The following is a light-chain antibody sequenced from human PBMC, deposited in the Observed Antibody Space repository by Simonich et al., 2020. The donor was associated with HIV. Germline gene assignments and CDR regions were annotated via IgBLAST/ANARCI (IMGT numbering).Light chain of an antibody. CDR3: QQSRSTPFT. J-gene: IGKJ3*01. CDR2: EAS. CDR1: QSLSRW. V-gene: IGKV1-5*03. Sequence: DIQMTQSPSTLSASVGDRITITCRASQSLSRWLAWYQQKPGKAPKLLIYEASSLESGVPSRFSGSGSGTDFTLTISSLQPEDFATYFCQQSRSTPFTFGPGTKVDIK.